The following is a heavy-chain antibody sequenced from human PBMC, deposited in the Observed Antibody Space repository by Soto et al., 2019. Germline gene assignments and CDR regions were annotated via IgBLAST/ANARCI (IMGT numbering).Heavy chain of an antibody. J-gene: IGHJ5*02. Sequence: GGSLRVSCAASGFIVISNYMSWVRQAPWKGLEWVSVIYSGGSTYYADSVKGRFTISRDNSKNTLYLQMNSLRAEDTAVYYCARDRSLCFGEAPPMGWFDPWGQGTLVTVSS. CDR2: IYSGGST. D-gene: IGHD3-10*01. CDR1: GFIVISNY. V-gene: IGHV3-66*01. CDR3: ARDRSLCFGEAPPMGWFDP.